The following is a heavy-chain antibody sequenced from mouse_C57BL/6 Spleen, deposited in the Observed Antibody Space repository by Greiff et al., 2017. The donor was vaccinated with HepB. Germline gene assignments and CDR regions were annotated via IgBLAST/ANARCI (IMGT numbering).Heavy chain of an antibody. CDR3: ARGGITTGGDAMDY. CDR2: INPNYGTT. D-gene: IGHD1-1*01. V-gene: IGHV1-39*01. J-gene: IGHJ4*01. Sequence: EVQLVESGPELVKPGASVKISCKASGYSFTDYNMNWVKQSNGKSLEWIGVINPNYGTTSYNQKFKGKATLTVDQSSSTAYMQRNSLTSEDSAVYYCARGGITTGGDAMDYWGQGTSVTVSS. CDR1: GYSFTDYN.